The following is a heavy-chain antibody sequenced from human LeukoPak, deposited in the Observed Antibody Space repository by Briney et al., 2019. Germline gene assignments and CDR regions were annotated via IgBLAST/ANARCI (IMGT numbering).Heavy chain of an antibody. CDR2: ISGSGSST. J-gene: IGHJ4*02. D-gene: IGHD1-26*01. CDR1: GFTFSSYA. CDR3: ARSRESYWVPEFDY. V-gene: IGHV3-23*01. Sequence: GGSLRLSCAASGFTFSSYAMNWVRQAPGKGLEWVSDISGSGSSTSYADSVKGRFTISRDNSKNTLYLQMNSLRAEDTAVYYCARSRESYWVPEFDYWGQGTLVTVSS.